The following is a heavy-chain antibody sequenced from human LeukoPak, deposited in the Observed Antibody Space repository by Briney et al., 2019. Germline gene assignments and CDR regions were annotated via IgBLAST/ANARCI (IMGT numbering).Heavy chain of an antibody. J-gene: IGHJ4*02. CDR1: GESFSGYY. Sequence: SETLSLTCAVYGESFSGYYWTWIRQSPGKGLEWIGEINHSGSTNYNPSLKSRVTISVDTSKNQFSLKLSSVTAADTAVYYCARESPSYGGYVDYWGQGTLVTVSS. D-gene: IGHD4/OR15-4a*01. CDR3: ARESPSYGGYVDY. CDR2: INHSGST. V-gene: IGHV4-34*01.